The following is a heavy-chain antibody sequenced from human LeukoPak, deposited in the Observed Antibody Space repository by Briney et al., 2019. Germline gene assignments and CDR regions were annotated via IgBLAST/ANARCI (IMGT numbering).Heavy chain of an antibody. Sequence: GGSLRLSCAASGFTFSSYAMSWVRQAPGKGLEWVSAISGSGGSTYYADSVKGRFTISRDNSKNTLYLQMNSLRAEDTAVYYCARDTRGDWYYFDYWGQGTLVTVSS. CDR2: ISGSGGST. D-gene: IGHD2-21*02. J-gene: IGHJ4*02. CDR3: ARDTRGDWYYFDY. CDR1: GFTFSSYA. V-gene: IGHV3-23*01.